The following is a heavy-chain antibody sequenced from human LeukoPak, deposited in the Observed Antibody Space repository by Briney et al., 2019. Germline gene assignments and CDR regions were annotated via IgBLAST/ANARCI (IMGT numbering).Heavy chain of an antibody. CDR2: INHSGST. CDR3: ARGSYDILTGYLGGLDY. D-gene: IGHD3-9*01. Sequence: SETLSLTCAVYGGSFSGYYWSWIRQPPGKGLEWIGEINHSGSTNYNPSLKSRVTISVDTSKNQFSLKLSSVTAADTAVYYRARGSYDILTGYLGGLDYWGQGTLVTVSS. J-gene: IGHJ4*02. CDR1: GGSFSGYY. V-gene: IGHV4-34*01.